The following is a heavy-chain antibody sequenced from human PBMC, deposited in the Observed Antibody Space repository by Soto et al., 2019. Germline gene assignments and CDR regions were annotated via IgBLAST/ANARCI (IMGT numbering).Heavy chain of an antibody. CDR2: INAGNGNT. CDR1: GYTFTSYA. V-gene: IGHV1-3*01. J-gene: IGHJ4*02. D-gene: IGHD6-19*01. Sequence: GASVKVSCKASGYTFTSYAMHWVRQAPGQRLEWMGWINAGNGNTKYSQKSQGRVTITTDTSASTAYMELSSLRSEDTAVYYCARDGAVAGDSNFDYWGQGTLVTVSS. CDR3: ARDGAVAGDSNFDY.